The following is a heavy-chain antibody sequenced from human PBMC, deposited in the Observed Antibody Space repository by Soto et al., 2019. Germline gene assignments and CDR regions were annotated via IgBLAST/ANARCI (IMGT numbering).Heavy chain of an antibody. D-gene: IGHD3-22*01. CDR1: GFIFSNFA. CDR3: AKVTYYYDGTAKGWFDS. J-gene: IGHJ5*01. Sequence: VQLLESGGVLVQPGGSLRLSCAASGFIFSNFAMGWVRQAPRKGLEWVSGISNSGGTTNYADSVKGRFTISRDNSKNTLYLQMNSLRVEDTALYYCAKVTYYYDGTAKGWFDSWGQGTLVTVSS. CDR2: ISNSGGTT. V-gene: IGHV3-23*01.